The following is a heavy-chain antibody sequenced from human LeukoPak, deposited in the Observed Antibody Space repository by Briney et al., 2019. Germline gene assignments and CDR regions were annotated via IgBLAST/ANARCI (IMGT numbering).Heavy chain of an antibody. CDR1: GFTVSSNY. CDR3: AKDFSPTRGYCSGGSCYRVFDY. D-gene: IGHD2-15*01. J-gene: IGHJ4*02. V-gene: IGHV3-23*01. CDR2: ISGSGGST. Sequence: GGSLRLSCAASGFTVSSNYMSWVRQAPGKGLEWVSAISGSGGSTYYADSVKGRFTISRDNSKNTLYLQMNSLRAEDTAVYYCAKDFSPTRGYCSGGSCYRVFDYWGQGTLVTVSS.